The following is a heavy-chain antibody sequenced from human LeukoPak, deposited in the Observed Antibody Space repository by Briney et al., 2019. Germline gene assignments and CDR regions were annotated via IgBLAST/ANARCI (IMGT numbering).Heavy chain of an antibody. D-gene: IGHD6-13*01. V-gene: IGHV3-7*01. CDR3: ARGSAAGTFYYYYYYMDV. CDR2: IKQDGSEK. Sequence: GGSLRLSCAASGFTFSSYWMSWGRQAPGKGLEWVANIKQDGSEKYYVDSVKGRFTISRDNAKNSLYLQMNSLRAEDTAVYYCARGSAAGTFYYYYYYMDVWGKGTTVTISS. CDR1: GFTFSSYW. J-gene: IGHJ6*03.